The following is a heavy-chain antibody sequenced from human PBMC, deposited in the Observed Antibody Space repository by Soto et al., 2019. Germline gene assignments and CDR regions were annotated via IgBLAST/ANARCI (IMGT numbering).Heavy chain of an antibody. J-gene: IGHJ5*02. V-gene: IGHV2-5*02. CDR1: GFSLSTSGVG. CDR2: IYWDDDK. CDR3: AHSRSYGPSNWFDP. Sequence: QITLKESGPTLVKPTQTLTLTCTFSGFSLSTSGVGVGWIRQPPGKALEWLALIYWDDDKRYSPSLKSRLTITKDTSKNQVVLTMTNMDPVHTATYYCAHSRSYGPSNWFDPWGQGTLVTVSS. D-gene: IGHD4-17*01.